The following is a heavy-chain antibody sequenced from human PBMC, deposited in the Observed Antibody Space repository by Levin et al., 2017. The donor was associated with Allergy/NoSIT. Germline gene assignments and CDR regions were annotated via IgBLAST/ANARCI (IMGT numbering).Heavy chain of an antibody. V-gene: IGHV1-2*06. CDR1: GYTFTRYY. CDR2: INPSSGGT. J-gene: IGHJ4*02. Sequence: GASVKVSCKASGYTFTRYYMHWVRQAPGQGLEWMGRINPSSGGTNYAQKFQGRVTMTRDTSISTAYMELSRLISDDTAVYYCARVATGDSDYWGQGTLVTVSS. D-gene: IGHD7-27*01. CDR3: ARVATGDSDY.